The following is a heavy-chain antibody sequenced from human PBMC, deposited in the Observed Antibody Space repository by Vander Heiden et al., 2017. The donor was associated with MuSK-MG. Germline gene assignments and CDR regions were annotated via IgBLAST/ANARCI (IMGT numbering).Heavy chain of an antibody. CDR3: AKDRGATVTFFDY. Sequence: QVQLVESGGGVVQPGGSLRLSCAASGFTFSSYGMHWVRQDPGKGLEWVAFIRYDGSNKYYADSVKGRFTISRDNSKNTLYLQMHSMRAEDTAVYYCAKDRGATVTFFDYWGQGTLVTVSS. J-gene: IGHJ4*02. CDR1: GFTFSSYG. CDR2: IRYDGSNK. V-gene: IGHV3-30*02. D-gene: IGHD4-17*01.